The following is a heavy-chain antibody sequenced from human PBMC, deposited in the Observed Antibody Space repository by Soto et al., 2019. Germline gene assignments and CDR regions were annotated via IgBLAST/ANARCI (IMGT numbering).Heavy chain of an antibody. D-gene: IGHD3-10*01. V-gene: IGHV3-9*01. CDR1: GFTFDDYG. J-gene: IGHJ4*02. CDR3: ARSGEFSASDYFGF. Sequence: EVQLVQYGGGWVQPGRSLRLSCGASGFTFDDYGMHWVRQAPGKGLEWVSSISWNSGRIGYVDSVKGRFTISRDNVKNSLYLQMNSLRAEDTALYYCARSGEFSASDYFGFWGQGTLFTVSS. CDR2: ISWNSGRI.